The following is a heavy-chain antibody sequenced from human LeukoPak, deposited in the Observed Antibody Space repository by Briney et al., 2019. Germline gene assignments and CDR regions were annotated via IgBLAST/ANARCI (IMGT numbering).Heavy chain of an antibody. CDR2: FNLIDAQT. V-gene: IGHV1-24*01. CDR1: GYSLSDVS. CDR3: ATDQAAGAPFDY. D-gene: IGHD6-25*01. J-gene: IGHJ4*02. Sequence: ASVKVPCKVSGYSLSDVSLHWVRQAPGKGLEWMATFNLIDAQTTYAQKFQGRLTMTEDTSTNAAYMEVSSLRFEDTAIYYCATDQAAGAPFDYWGQGTLVTVSA.